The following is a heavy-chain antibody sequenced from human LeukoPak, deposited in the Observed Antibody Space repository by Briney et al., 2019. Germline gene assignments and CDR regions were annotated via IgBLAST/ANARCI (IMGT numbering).Heavy chain of an antibody. V-gene: IGHV4-39*07. D-gene: IGHD6-13*01. CDR1: GGSISSSSYY. CDR2: INHSGST. J-gene: IGHJ4*02. Sequence: PSETLSLTCTVSGGSISSSSYYWSWIRQPPGKGLEWIGEINHSGSTNYNPSLKSRVTISVDTSKNQFSLKLSSVTAADTAVYYCAIRYSSSWYSIFDYWGQGTLVTVSS. CDR3: AIRYSSSWYSIFDY.